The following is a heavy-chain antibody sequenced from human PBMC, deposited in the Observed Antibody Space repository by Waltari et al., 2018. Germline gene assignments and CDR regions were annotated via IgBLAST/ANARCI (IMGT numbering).Heavy chain of an antibody. V-gene: IGHV3-30*18. J-gene: IGHJ4*02. CDR3: AKPPIAVAGPFDY. CDR1: GFTFSSYG. Sequence: QVQLVESGGGVVQPGRSLRLSCAASGFTFSSYGMHWVRQAPGKGLEWVAVISYDGSNKYYADSVKGRFTISRDNSKNTLYLQMNSLRAEDTAVYYCAKPPIAVAGPFDYWGQGTLVTVSS. D-gene: IGHD6-19*01. CDR2: ISYDGSNK.